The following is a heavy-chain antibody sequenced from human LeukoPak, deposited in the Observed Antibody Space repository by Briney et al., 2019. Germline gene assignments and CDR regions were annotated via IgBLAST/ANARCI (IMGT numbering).Heavy chain of an antibody. CDR3: ARGGATATHSSYYYMDV. Sequence: ASVKVSCKASGYTFTSYYMHWVRQAPGQGLEWMGIINPSGGSTSYAQKFQGRVTITADESTSTAYMELSSLRSEDTAVYYCARGGATATHSSYYYMDVWGKGTTVTVSS. V-gene: IGHV1-46*01. CDR2: INPSGGST. D-gene: IGHD1-26*01. J-gene: IGHJ6*03. CDR1: GYTFTSYY.